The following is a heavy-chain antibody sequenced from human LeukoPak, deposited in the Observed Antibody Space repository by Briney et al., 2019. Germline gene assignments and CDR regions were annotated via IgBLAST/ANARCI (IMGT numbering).Heavy chain of an antibody. CDR2: ISGSGDST. J-gene: IGHJ4*02. CDR1: GFTFSNYA. D-gene: IGHD1-1*01. V-gene: IGHV3-23*01. CDR3: AKGLERESRLDN. Sequence: GGSLRLSCAASGFTFSNYAMRWVRQAPGKGLEWVSGISGSGDSTYYADSVKGRFTISRDNSNNTLDLQRNSLRAEDTAIYYCAKGLERESRLDNWGQGTLVIVSS.